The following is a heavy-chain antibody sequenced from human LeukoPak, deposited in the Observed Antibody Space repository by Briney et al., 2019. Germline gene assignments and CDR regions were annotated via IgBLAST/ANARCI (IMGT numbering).Heavy chain of an antibody. CDR3: TRAVGDWRGLIRGY. D-gene: IGHD3-10*01. V-gene: IGHV3-49*03. CDR2: IRSKAYGGTT. J-gene: IGHJ4*02. Sequence: PGGSLRPSCTASGLTFGDYAMSWFRQAPGKGLEWVGFIRSKAYGGTTEYAASVKGRFTISRDDSKSIAYLQMNSLKTEDTAVYYCTRAVGDWRGLIRGYWGQGTLVTVSS. CDR1: GLTFGDYA.